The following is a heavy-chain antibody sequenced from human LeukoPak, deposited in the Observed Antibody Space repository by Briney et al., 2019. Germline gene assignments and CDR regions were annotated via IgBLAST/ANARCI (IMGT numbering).Heavy chain of an antibody. CDR3: ARAPSEIGGYYPEYFRH. CDR2: IKSDGNT. Sequence: GGSLRLSGAASGFTISRYWMNWVRQAPGKGLVWVSRIKSDGNTNYADSVKGRFTISRDNAKNTVSLQMNSLRAEDTGVYYCARAPSEIGGYYPEYFRHWGQGTLVTVSS. D-gene: IGHD3-22*01. V-gene: IGHV3-74*01. J-gene: IGHJ1*01. CDR1: GFTISRYW.